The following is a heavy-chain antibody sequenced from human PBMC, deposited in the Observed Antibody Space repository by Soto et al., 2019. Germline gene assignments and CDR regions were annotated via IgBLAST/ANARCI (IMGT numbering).Heavy chain of an antibody. J-gene: IGHJ4*02. D-gene: IGHD4-17*01. CDR2: ISAYNGNT. CDR3: AREERGIHDYGDQPGDY. V-gene: IGHV1-18*01. Sequence: QVQLVQSGAEVKKPGASVKVSCKASGYTFTSYGIIWVRQAPGQGLEWMGWISAYNGNTNYAQKLQGRVTMTTDTSTSTAYMELRSLRSDDTAVYYCAREERGIHDYGDQPGDYWGQGTLVTVSS. CDR1: GYTFTSYG.